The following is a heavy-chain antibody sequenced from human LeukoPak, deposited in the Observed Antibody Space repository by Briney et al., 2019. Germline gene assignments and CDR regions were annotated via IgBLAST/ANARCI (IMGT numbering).Heavy chain of an antibody. CDR2: INQQGGDR. CDR3: ARDLGYCTNGGCHTRFDY. D-gene: IGHD2-8*01. Sequence: GGSLRLSCVASGLSFSNYWMTWVRQAPGKGLEWLANINQQGGDRYYVDSVKGRFSISRDNTKGSLFLQLNSLRAEDTAVYYCARDLGYCTNGGCHTRFDYWGQGTLVTVSS. J-gene: IGHJ4*02. CDR1: GLSFSNYW. V-gene: IGHV3-7*03.